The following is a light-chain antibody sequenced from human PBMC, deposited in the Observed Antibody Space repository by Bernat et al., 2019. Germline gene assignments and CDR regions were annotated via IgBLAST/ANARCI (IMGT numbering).Light chain of an antibody. CDR2: GAS. CDR3: QQYTTSPPEFT. J-gene: IGKJ4*01. Sequence: EIVLTQSPGTLSLSPGERATLSCRASLSVSTGYLAWYQQKPGQPPRLLIYGASSRATGIPDRFSASGSGTDFTFTISRLEPEDFAVYYCQQYTTSPPEFTFGGGTKVEIK. V-gene: IGKV3-20*01. CDR1: LSVSTGY.